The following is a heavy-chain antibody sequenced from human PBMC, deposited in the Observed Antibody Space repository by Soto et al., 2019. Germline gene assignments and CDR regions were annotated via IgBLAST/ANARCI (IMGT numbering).Heavy chain of an antibody. CDR2: IRPYSGNT. V-gene: IGHV1-18*01. D-gene: IGHD3-16*01. CDR3: AMVDNYVTPTPQDV. J-gene: IGHJ6*02. Sequence: QVQLVQSGDEVRKAGSSVKVSCKASGYIFVNYGIAWVRQAPGQGLEWMGWIRPYSGNTHYESKVQGRLSMTTDTSTSTASMDLESLTSDDTAVYYCAMVDNYVTPTPQDVWGQGTTVTVSS. CDR1: GYIFVNYG.